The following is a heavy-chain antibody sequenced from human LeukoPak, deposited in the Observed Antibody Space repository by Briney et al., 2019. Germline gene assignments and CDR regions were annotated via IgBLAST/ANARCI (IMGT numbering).Heavy chain of an antibody. J-gene: IGHJ4*02. CDR1: GFTFSSYS. D-gene: IGHD3-16*01. CDR3: ARDGGWRSDDY. CDR2: ISSSSSTI. Sequence: GGSLRLSCAASGFTFSSYSMNWVRQAPGKGLEWLSYISSSSSTIYYADSVEGRFTISRDNAKNSLYLQMNSLRAEDTAMYYCARDGGWRSDDYWGQGTLVTVSS. V-gene: IGHV3-48*01.